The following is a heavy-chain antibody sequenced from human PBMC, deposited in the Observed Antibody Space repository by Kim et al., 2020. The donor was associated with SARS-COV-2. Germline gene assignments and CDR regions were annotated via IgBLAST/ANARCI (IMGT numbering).Heavy chain of an antibody. J-gene: IGHJ6*02. D-gene: IGHD3-10*01. V-gene: IGHV3-11*04. Sequence: RFTISRDNAKNSLYLQMNSLRAEDTAVYYCARDYGLLWFGEISPYYGMDVWGQGTTVTVSS. CDR3: ARDYGLLWFGEISPYYGMDV.